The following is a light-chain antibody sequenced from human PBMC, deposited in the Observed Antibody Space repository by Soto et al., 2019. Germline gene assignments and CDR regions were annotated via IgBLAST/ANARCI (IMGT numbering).Light chain of an antibody. CDR1: SSDIGGYNC. CDR3: SSNAGTNNMV. CDR2: EVN. J-gene: IGLJ2*01. V-gene: IGLV2-8*01. Sequence: QSALTQPPSASGSPGQSVTISCTGTSSDIGGYNCVSWYQHHPGKAPKLIIYEVNKRPSGVPDRFSGSKSGNTASLTVSGVQAEDEADYYCSSNAGTNNMVFGGGTQLTVL.